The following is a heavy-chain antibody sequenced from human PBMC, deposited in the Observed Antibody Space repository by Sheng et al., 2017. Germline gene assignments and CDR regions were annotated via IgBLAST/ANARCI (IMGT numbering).Heavy chain of an antibody. CDR2: ISYDGSNK. V-gene: IGHV3-30*04. CDR1: GFTFSSYA. Sequence: QVQLVESGGGVVQPGRSLRLSCAASGFTFSSYAMHWVRQAPGKGLEWVAVISYDGSNKYYADSVKGRFTISRDNSKNTLYLQMNSLRAEDTAVYYCARDREQLGAFDIWGQGTMVTVSS. J-gene: IGHJ3*02. CDR3: ARDREQLGAFDI. D-gene: IGHD6-13*01.